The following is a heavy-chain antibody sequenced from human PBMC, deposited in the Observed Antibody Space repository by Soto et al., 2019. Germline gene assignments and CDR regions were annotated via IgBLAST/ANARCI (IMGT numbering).Heavy chain of an antibody. CDR3: AKDSSSRTYYFDY. J-gene: IGHJ4*02. V-gene: IGHV3-30*18. Sequence: QVQLVESGGGVVQPGRSLRLSCAASGFTFSSYGMHWVRQAPGKGLEWVAVISYDGSNKYYADSVKGRFTISRDNSKNTVYLQMNSLRAEDTAVYYCAKDSSSRTYYFDYWGQGTLVTVSS. CDR1: GFTFSSYG. CDR2: ISYDGSNK. D-gene: IGHD6-13*01.